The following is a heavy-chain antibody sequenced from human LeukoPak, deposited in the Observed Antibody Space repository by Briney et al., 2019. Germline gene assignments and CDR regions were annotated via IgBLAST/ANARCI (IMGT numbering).Heavy chain of an antibody. J-gene: IGHJ5*02. CDR1: GYTFTSYY. V-gene: IGHV1-46*01. CDR2: INPSGGST. Sequence: ASVKVSCKASGYTFTSYYMHWVRQAPGQGLEWMGIINPSGGSTSYAQKFQGRVTMTRDTSTSTVYMELSSLRSEDTAVYYCARDLLWFGVPSYNWFDPWGQGTLVTVSS. D-gene: IGHD3-10*01. CDR3: ARDLLWFGVPSYNWFDP.